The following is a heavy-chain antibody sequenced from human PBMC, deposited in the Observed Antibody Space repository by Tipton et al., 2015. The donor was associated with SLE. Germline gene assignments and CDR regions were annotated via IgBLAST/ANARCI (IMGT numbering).Heavy chain of an antibody. CDR1: GGSINNYY. D-gene: IGHD3-16*02. V-gene: IGHV4-59*01. Sequence: TLSLTCTVSGGSINNYYWSWIRQPPGKGLEWIGYIYYSGSTNYNPSLKSRVTISVDTSKNQFSLKLSSVTAADTAVYYCARDRIGELSRWYYYYRMEVRGKGAPLSVS. J-gene: IGHJ6*03. CDR3: ARDRIGELSRWYYYYRMEV. CDR2: IYYSGST.